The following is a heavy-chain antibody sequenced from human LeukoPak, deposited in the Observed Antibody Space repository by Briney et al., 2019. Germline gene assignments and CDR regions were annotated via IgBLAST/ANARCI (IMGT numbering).Heavy chain of an antibody. D-gene: IGHD2-15*01. CDR2: IRNKVNSYTT. J-gene: IGHJ6*02. V-gene: IGHV3-72*01. CDR1: GFTFSDHY. CDR3: ARDLAPSYYGMDV. Sequence: GGSLRLSCAASGFTFSDHYMDWVRQAPGKGLEWVGRIRNKVNSYTTEYAASVKGRFTFSRDDSKSSLYLQMNSLRAEDTAVYYCARDLAPSYYGMDVWGQGTTVTVSS.